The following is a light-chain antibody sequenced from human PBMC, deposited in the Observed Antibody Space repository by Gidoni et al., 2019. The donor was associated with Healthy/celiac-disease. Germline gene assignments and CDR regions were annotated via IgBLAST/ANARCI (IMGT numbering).Light chain of an antibody. CDR3: QQTYITPPT. CDR2: AAS. Sequence: DIQMTQSPSSLSASVGDRVTITCRASQSLSSYLTWYQQEPGKAPKLLIHAASSLQSGVPSRFSGSGSGTDFTLTISSLQPEDFATYYCQQTYITPPTFGQGTKVEIK. V-gene: IGKV1-39*01. CDR1: QSLSSY. J-gene: IGKJ1*01.